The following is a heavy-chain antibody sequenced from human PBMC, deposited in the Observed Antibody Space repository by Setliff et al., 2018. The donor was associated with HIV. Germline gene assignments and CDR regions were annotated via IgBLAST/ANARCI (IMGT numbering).Heavy chain of an antibody. V-gene: IGHV2-70*11. CDR2: IDWDDDK. CDR3: VRMLSYSPYFDY. J-gene: IGHJ4*02. D-gene: IGHD1-26*01. CDR1: GFSPSTSGMC. Sequence: SGPTLVNPTQTLTLTCTFSGFSPSTSGMCVSWIRQPPGKALECLTRIDWDDDKYYSTSLKTRLTISNDTSNNQVVLKMTHMDPVDTATYSCVRMLSYSPYFDYWGQGTLVTVSS.